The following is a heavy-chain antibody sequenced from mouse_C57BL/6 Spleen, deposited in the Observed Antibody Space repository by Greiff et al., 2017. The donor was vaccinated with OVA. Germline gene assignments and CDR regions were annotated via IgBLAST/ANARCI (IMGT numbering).Heavy chain of an antibody. D-gene: IGHD1-1*01. V-gene: IGHV1-82*01. CDR3: ARCTTVQDFDY. Sequence: QVQLKESGPELVKPGASVKISCKASGYAFSSSWMNWVKQRPGKGLEWIGRIYPGDGDTNYNGKFKGKATLTADKSSSTAYMQLSSLTSEDSAVYFCARCTTVQDFDYWGQGTTLTVSS. J-gene: IGHJ2*01. CDR2: IYPGDGDT. CDR1: GYAFSSSW.